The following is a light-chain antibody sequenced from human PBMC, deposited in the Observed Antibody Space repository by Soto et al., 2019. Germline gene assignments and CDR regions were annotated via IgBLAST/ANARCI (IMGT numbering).Light chain of an antibody. Sequence: DIQMTQSPSSLSASVGDRVTITFRASQSISIYLNWYQQKPGKAPKLLIYAASSLQSGVPSRFSGSGSGTDFTLTISSLQPEDFATYYCQQSYSTPRTFGQGTKVDIK. CDR2: AAS. CDR1: QSISIY. J-gene: IGKJ1*01. CDR3: QQSYSTPRT. V-gene: IGKV1-39*01.